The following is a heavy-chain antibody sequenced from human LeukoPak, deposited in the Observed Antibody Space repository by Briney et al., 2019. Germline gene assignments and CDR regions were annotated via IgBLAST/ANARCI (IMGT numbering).Heavy chain of an antibody. CDR3: ARDPYYLPGY. D-gene: IGHD3-10*01. V-gene: IGHV3-11*04. CDR2: ISRSGRTI. Sequence: GGSLRLSCAASGFTFSDNYMSWIRQAPGKGLEWVSYISRSGRTIYYADSVKGRFTISRDDARNSLYLQMNSLRAEDTAVYYCARDPYYLPGYWGQGTLVTVSS. J-gene: IGHJ4*02. CDR1: GFTFSDNY.